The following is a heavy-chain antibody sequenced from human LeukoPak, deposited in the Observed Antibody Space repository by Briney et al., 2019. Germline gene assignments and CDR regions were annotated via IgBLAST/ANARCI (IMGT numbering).Heavy chain of an antibody. CDR1: GYTFTSYD. CDR2: MNPNSGNT. CDR3: ARVRSAVTTLAKRNWFDP. V-gene: IGHV1-8*02. D-gene: IGHD4-17*01. J-gene: IGHJ5*02. Sequence: ASVKVSCKASGYTFTSYDINWVRQATGQGLEWMGWMNPNSGNTGYAQKFQGRVTMTRNTSISTGYMELSSLRSEDTAVYYCARVRSAVTTLAKRNWFDPWGQGTLVTVSS.